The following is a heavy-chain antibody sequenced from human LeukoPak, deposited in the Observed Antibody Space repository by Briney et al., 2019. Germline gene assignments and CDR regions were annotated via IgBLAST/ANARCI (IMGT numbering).Heavy chain of an antibody. V-gene: IGHV4-39*01. CDR1: GGSISSSAYH. D-gene: IGHD2-15*01. CDR3: ARLWSTDCSGGSCPHQPNY. J-gene: IGHJ4*02. Sequence: SETLSLTCTVSGGSISSSAYHWGWIRQPPGRGLEWIGTIYSGGSSYYNPSLKSRVTISLDTSKNQFSLKLTSVTAADTAVYYCARLWSTDCSGGSCPHQPNYWGQGTLVTVSS. CDR2: IYSGGSS.